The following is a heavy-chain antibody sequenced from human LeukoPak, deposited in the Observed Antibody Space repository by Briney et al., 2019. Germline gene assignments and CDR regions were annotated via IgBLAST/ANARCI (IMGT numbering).Heavy chain of an antibody. J-gene: IGHJ6*02. D-gene: IGHD3-3*01. Sequence: GGSLRLSCAASGFTFSDYYMSWIRQAPGKGLEWVSYISSSGSTIYYADSVKGRFTISRDNAKNSLYLQMNSLRAGDTAVYYCARAKGYDFWSGYYTDYYYGMDVWGQGTTVTVSS. V-gene: IGHV3-11*01. CDR2: ISSSGSTI. CDR1: GFTFSDYY. CDR3: ARAKGYDFWSGYYTDYYYGMDV.